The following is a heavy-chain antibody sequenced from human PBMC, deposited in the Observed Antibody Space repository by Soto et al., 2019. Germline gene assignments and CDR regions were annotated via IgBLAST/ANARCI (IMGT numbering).Heavy chain of an antibody. Sequence: QVQLQESGPGLVNPSETLSLTCTVSGYSISSGYHWAWIRQPPGKGLGWLGSVHYSGNTYYNPSLKSRLTISVDKSKNQFSLSLSSVTAAEAAVYYWARQDRVVAEGRWFDPWGQGTLVTVSS. CDR3: ARQDRVVAEGRWFDP. J-gene: IGHJ5*02. V-gene: IGHV4-38-2*02. D-gene: IGHD2-15*01. CDR1: GYSISSGYH. CDR2: VHYSGNT.